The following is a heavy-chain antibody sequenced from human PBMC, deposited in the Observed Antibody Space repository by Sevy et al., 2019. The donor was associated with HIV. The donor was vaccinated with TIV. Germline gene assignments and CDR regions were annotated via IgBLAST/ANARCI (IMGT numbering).Heavy chain of an antibody. CDR2: IGYDGNNK. D-gene: IGHD4-17*01. CDR1: GLTPSTYG. Sequence: GGSLRLSCAASGLTPSTYGIHWVRQAPGKGLEWVAVIGYDGNNKSYADSVKGRFPISRDDSKNTVFLQMDSLRAEDTAVYYCARDTRIYGDYLLAYFDYWGQGTLVTVSS. V-gene: IGHV3-33*01. CDR3: ARDTRIYGDYLLAYFDY. J-gene: IGHJ4*02.